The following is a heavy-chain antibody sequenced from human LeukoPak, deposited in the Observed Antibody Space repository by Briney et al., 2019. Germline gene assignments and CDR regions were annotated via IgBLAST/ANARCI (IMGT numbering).Heavy chain of an antibody. V-gene: IGHV1-18*01. CDR3: TRYYRGCSSISCSYYFDY. CDR1: GYTFISYG. J-gene: IGHJ4*02. CDR2: VSAYNGNT. D-gene: IGHD2-2*01. Sequence: ASVKVSCKASGYTFISYGISWVRQAPGQGPEWMGWVSAYNGNTSYVQKFQGRVTMTTDTSTRTVYMELRSLRSDDTAVYYCTRYYRGCSSISCSYYFDYWGQGTLVTVSS.